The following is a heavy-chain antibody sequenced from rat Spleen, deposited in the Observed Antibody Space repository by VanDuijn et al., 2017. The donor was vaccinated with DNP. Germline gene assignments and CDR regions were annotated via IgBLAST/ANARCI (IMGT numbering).Heavy chain of an antibody. D-gene: IGHD1-7*01. J-gene: IGHJ2*01. Sequence: EVRLQESGPGLVQPSQSLSLTCSVTGYSITSNYWAWIRKFPGNKMEYIGHISYSGNTNYNPSLKSRISITRDTSKNHFFLHLNSVTTEDTATYYCARWTRYFDYGGQGVMVTVSS. CDR1: GYSITSNY. CDR2: ISYSGNT. CDR3: ARWTRYFDY. V-gene: IGHV3-1*01.